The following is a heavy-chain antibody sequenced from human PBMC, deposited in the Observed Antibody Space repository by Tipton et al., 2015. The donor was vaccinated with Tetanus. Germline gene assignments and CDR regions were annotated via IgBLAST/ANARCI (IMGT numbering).Heavy chain of an antibody. CDR1: GGSLSSLL. J-gene: IGHJ6*02. CDR2: IDHSGNT. V-gene: IGHV4-59*11. D-gene: IGHD3-9*01. Sequence: LSCTVSGGSLSSLLWTWTRLSPGKGLEWIGYIDHSGNTNYNPSLRSRVTMSLDTSKNQFSLKVTSVTAVDTAVYFCTGDDHYDTSLRDYYGMDVWGPGTTVTVSS. CDR3: TGDDHYDTSLRDYYGMDV.